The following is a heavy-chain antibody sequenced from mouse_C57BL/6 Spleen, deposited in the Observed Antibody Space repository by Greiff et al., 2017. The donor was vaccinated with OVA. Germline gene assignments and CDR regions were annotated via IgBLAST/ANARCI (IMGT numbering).Heavy chain of an antibody. Sequence: HVQLQQPWAELVKPGASVKVSCKASGYTFTSYWMHWVKQRPGQGLEWIGRIHPSDSDTNYNQKFKGKATLTVDKSSSTAYMQLSSLTSEDSAVYYCAMIPSYYGSSYEDFDYWGQGTTLTVSS. CDR3: AMIPSYYGSSYEDFDY. D-gene: IGHD1-1*01. CDR2: IHPSDSDT. V-gene: IGHV1-74*01. CDR1: GYTFTSYW. J-gene: IGHJ2*01.